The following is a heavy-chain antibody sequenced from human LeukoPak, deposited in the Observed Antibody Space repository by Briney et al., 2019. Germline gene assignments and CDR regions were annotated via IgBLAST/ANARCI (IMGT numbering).Heavy chain of an antibody. CDR2: IYYSGST. V-gene: IGHV4-39*01. J-gene: IGHJ5*02. CDR3: ARNVWSGYLGGFDP. D-gene: IGHD3-3*01. CDR1: GGSISSSSFY. Sequence: AETLSLTCAVSGGSISSSSFYWGWLRQPPGKGREWIGSIYYSGSTYYNPSLKSRVTISVDTYKNQFSLKLSSVTAADTAVYYCARNVWSGYLGGFDPWGQGTLVTVSS.